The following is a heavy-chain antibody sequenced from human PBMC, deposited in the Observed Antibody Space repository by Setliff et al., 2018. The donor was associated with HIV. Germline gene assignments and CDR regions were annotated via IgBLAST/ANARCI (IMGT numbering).Heavy chain of an antibody. CDR1: GFTFINYY. CDR3: AKTQGWHLINY. J-gene: IGHJ4*02. D-gene: IGHD6-19*01. Sequence: GGSLRLSCAASGFTFINYYMAWVRQAPGKGLEWVSSISSSSSYIYYADSVKGRFTISRDNAKNSLYLQMDSLRTEDTAVYYCAKTQGWHLINYWGPGTLVTVS. CDR2: ISSSSSYI. V-gene: IGHV3-21*01.